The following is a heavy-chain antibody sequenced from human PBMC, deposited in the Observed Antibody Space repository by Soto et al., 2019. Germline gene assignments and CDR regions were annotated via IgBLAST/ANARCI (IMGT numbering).Heavy chain of an antibody. V-gene: IGHV4-34*01. Sequence: QVQLQQWGTGLLKSSETLSLNCAVYGGSFSPYYWSWVRQPPGKGLEWIGETDQSGGTYYNPSLKSRVTVSLDTSKNPFSLDVKSVTAADTAVYYCAIGRGGNKYWGQGTLVTVSS. CDR1: GGSFSPYY. CDR2: TDQSGGT. J-gene: IGHJ4*02. D-gene: IGHD3-16*01. CDR3: AIGRGGNKY.